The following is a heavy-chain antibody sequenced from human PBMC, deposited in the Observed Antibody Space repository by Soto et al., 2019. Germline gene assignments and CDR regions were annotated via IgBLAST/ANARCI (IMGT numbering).Heavy chain of an antibody. D-gene: IGHD6-6*01. CDR1: GFTFSSYA. CDR2: ISGSGGST. J-gene: IGHJ5*02. Sequence: LRLSCAASGFTFSSYAMSWVRQAPGKGLEWVSAISGSGGSTYYAVSVKGRFTISRDNSKNTLYLQMNSLRAEDTAVYYCAKGRQLVRSNWFDPWCQGTLVTVSS. V-gene: IGHV3-23*01. CDR3: AKGRQLVRSNWFDP.